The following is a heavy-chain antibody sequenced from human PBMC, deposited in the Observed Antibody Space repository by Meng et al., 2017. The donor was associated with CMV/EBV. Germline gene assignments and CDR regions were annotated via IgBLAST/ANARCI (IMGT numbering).Heavy chain of an antibody. J-gene: IGHJ6*02. V-gene: IGHV4-39*01. CDR1: GGSISSSSYY. CDR2: IYYSGST. Sequence: SETLSLTCTVSGGSISSSSYYWGWIRQPPGKGLEWFGSIYYSGSTYYNPSLKSRVTISVDTSKNQFSLKLSSVTAADTAVYYCARAYGQYYYYYYGMDVWGQGTTVTVSS. CDR3: ARAYGQYYYYYYGMDV. D-gene: IGHD3-10*01.